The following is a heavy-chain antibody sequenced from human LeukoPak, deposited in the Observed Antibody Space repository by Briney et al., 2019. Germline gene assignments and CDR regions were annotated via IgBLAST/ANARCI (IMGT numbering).Heavy chain of an antibody. CDR1: GVSISSNLW. D-gene: IGHD1-26*01. CDR3: ARRRRVGATRGVDY. CDR2: IHHSGSI. V-gene: IGHV4-4*02. Sequence: PSGTLSLTCAVSGVSISSNLWWTWVRQPPGKGLEWIAEIHHSGSINYNPSLKSRVTISVDRAKNQFSLKLSSVTAADTAVYYCARRRRVGATRGVDYWGQGTLVTVSS. J-gene: IGHJ4*02.